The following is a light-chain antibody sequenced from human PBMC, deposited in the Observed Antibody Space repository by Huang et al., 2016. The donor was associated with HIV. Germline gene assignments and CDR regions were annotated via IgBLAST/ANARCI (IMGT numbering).Light chain of an antibody. V-gene: IGKV1-39*01. Sequence: DIQMTQSPSSLSASVGDRVTITCRASQSISTYLNWYQQRPGKAPRLLIYAASSLQSGVPARFRGSGSGTGFTLTISSLQIEDFATYFCQQTYSRPWTFGQGTKVEIK. CDR2: AAS. CDR3: QQTYSRPWT. J-gene: IGKJ1*01. CDR1: QSISTY.